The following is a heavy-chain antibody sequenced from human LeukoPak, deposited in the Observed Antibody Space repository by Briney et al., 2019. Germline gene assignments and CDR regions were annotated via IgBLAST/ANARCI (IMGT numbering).Heavy chain of an antibody. CDR2: ITASGAST. J-gene: IGHJ4*02. V-gene: IGHV3-23*01. CDR1: GFTLSSYA. Sequence: TGGSLRLSCAASGFTLSSYAMSWVRQAPGKGLEWVSAITASGASTFYTDSVKGRFTISRDNSKNTLYLQLNSLRAEDTAVYYCAAQVATNYFDYWGQGTLVTVSS. CDR3: AAQVATNYFDY. D-gene: IGHD5-12*01.